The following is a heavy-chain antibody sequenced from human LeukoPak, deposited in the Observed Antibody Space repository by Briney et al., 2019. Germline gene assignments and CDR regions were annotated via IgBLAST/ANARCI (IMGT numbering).Heavy chain of an antibody. CDR1: GFTFSSYA. Sequence: PGGSLRLSCAASGFTFSSYAMSWVRQAPGKGLEWVSAISGSGGSTYYADSVKGRFTISRDNSKNTLYLQMNSLRAEDTAVYYCAKARYCSGGSCQYYYYGMDVWGQGTTVTVSS. CDR2: ISGSGGST. CDR3: AKARYCSGGSCQYYYYGMDV. D-gene: IGHD2-15*01. J-gene: IGHJ6*02. V-gene: IGHV3-23*01.